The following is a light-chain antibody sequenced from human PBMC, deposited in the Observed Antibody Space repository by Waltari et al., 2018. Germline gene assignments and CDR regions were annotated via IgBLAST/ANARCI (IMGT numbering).Light chain of an antibody. V-gene: IGLV6-57*04. CDR2: KYN. Sequence: NFVLTQPHSVSGSPGRTVTISCTRSRGSITSDFVQWYRLRQGSAPTTIIYKYNQRPSGVPDRFSGSIDTSSNSASLTIAGLTTEDEADYYCQTCDTAVLIFGGGTQLTVL. J-gene: IGLJ2*01. CDR1: RGSITSDF. CDR3: QTCDTAVLI.